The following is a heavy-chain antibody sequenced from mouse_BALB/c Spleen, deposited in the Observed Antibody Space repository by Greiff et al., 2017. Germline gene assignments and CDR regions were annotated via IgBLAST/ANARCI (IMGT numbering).Heavy chain of an antibody. CDR3: ARQSGYDYDDYAMDY. CDR1: GFTFSSYG. V-gene: IGHV5-6*01. CDR2: ISSGGSYT. Sequence: EVQLVESGGDLVKPGGSLKLSCAASGFTFSSYGMSWVRQTPDKRLEWVATISSGGSYTYYPDSVKGRFTISRDNAKNTLYLQMSSLKSEDTAMYYCARQSGYDYDDYAMDYWGQGTSVTVSS. D-gene: IGHD2-4*01. J-gene: IGHJ4*01.